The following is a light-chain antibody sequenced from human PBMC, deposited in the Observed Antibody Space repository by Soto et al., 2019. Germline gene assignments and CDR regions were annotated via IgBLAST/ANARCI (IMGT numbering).Light chain of an antibody. Sequence: EIVLTHSPGTLSLSPGERATLSCRASQIVSRNYLAWYQQKPGQAPRLVIYGASSRATGVPDRFSASGSGTDVTITISRLEPEDFAVYYCQQYAKAPLTFGQGTKVEMK. J-gene: IGKJ1*01. CDR3: QQYAKAPLT. V-gene: IGKV3-20*01. CDR1: QIVSRNY. CDR2: GAS.